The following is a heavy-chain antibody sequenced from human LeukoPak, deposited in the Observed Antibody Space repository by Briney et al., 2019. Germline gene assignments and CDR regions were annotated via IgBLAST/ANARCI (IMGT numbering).Heavy chain of an antibody. V-gene: IGHV3-23*01. J-gene: IGHJ4*02. CDR2: ISGSGSA. D-gene: IGHD1-26*01. Sequence: QPGGSLRLSCAASGFTLSSYAMNWVRQAPGKGLEWVSGISGSGSAYYADSVKGRFSISRDKSKNTVYLQTDSLRAEDTAVYYCAKRGAEVGASVAPGDYWGQGTLLTVSS. CDR3: AKRGAEVGASVAPGDY. CDR1: GFTLSSYA.